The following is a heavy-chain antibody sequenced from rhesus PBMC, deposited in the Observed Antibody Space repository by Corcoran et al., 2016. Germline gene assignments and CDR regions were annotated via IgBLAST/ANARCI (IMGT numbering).Heavy chain of an antibody. CDR3: AKGQLGGGLDS. Sequence: EVQLVQSGAEVKRPGESLKISCTTSGHSFTSFWISWVRQMPGEGLGRMGAIEPTDSTTTYSPSFQGQVTISSATSIATAYLKWSSLKASDSATYNGAKGQLGGGLDSWGQGVVVIVSS. V-gene: IGHV5-2*01. CDR1: GHSFTSFW. CDR2: IEPTDSTT. D-gene: IGHD3-3*01. J-gene: IGHJ6*01.